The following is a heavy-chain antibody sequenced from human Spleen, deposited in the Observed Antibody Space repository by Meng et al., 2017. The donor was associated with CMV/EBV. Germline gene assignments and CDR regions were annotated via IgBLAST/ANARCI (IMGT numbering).Heavy chain of an antibody. Sequence: ASVKVSCKASGYTFTGYYMHWVRQAPGQGREWMGWINPNSGGTNYAQKFQGRVTMTRDTSISTAYMELSRLRSDDTAVYYCARDRDTALITAAGDFDIWGQGTMVTVSS. V-gene: IGHV1-2*02. CDR2: INPNSGGT. D-gene: IGHD5-18*01. CDR3: ARDRDTALITAAGDFDI. J-gene: IGHJ3*02. CDR1: GYTFTGYY.